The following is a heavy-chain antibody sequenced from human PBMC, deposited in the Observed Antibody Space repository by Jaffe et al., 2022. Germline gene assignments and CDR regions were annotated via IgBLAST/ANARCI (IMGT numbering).Heavy chain of an antibody. CDR2: IYYSGST. J-gene: IGHJ5*02. CDR1: GGSISSSSYY. CDR3: ARHGENVVVVAANWFDP. D-gene: IGHD2-15*01. Sequence: QLQLQESGPGLVKPSETLSLTCTVSGGSISSSSYYWGWIRQPPGKGLEWIGSIYYSGSTYYNPSLKSRVTISVDTSKNQFSLKLSSVTAADTAVYYCARHGENVVVVAANWFDPWGQGTLVTVSS. V-gene: IGHV4-39*01.